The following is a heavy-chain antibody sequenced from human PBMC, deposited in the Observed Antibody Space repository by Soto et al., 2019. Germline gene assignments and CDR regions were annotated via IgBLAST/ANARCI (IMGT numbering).Heavy chain of an antibody. J-gene: IGHJ5*01. D-gene: IGHD3-10*01. Sequence: QLQLQQCFAGLFKPSETLSLACAVYGWSFIGPNWSWIRQPPGKGLEWIGEINHSGSTNYNPSLKSRVTISIDMSKNQYSLKVSSVTAADTAVYYCARGWGFGFDSWGQGILVTVSS. CDR2: INHSGST. V-gene: IGHV4-34*01. CDR3: ARGWGFGFDS. CDR1: GWSFIGPN.